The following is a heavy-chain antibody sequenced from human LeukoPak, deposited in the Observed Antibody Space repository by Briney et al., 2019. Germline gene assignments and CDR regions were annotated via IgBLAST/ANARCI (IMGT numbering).Heavy chain of an antibody. V-gene: IGHV4-4*07. Sequence: PSETLSLTCTVSGGSTSNSFWSWIRQPAGKGLEWIGRIYTDGSTNSNPSLRSRLTMSLDTSKNQFSLKLSSVTAADTAVYYCARGSPDSSGYFRGYAFDIWGQGTMVTVSS. D-gene: IGHD3-22*01. J-gene: IGHJ3*02. CDR3: ARGSPDSSGYFRGYAFDI. CDR1: GGSTSNSF. CDR2: IYTDGST.